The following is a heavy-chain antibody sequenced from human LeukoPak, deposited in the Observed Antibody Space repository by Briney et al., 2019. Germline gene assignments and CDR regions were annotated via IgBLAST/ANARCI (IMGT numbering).Heavy chain of an antibody. CDR2: ISYDGSNK. V-gene: IGHV3-30-3*01. Sequence: QPGRSLRLSCAASGFTFSSYAMHWVRQAPGKGLEWVAVISYDGSNKYYADSVKGRFTISRDNSKNTLCLQMNSLRAEDTALYYCAKVSGYCASGVCFSYYRGQGTLVTVSS. CDR3: AKVSGYCASGVCFSYY. CDR1: GFTFSSYA. D-gene: IGHD2-8*01. J-gene: IGHJ4*02.